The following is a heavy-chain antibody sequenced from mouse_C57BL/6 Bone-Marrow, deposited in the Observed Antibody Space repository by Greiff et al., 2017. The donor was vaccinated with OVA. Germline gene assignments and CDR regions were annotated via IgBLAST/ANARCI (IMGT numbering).Heavy chain of an antibody. V-gene: IGHV10-1*01. D-gene: IGHD1-1*01. CDR3: VRRGNYAMDY. J-gene: IGHJ4*01. CDR1: GFSFNTYA. Sequence: EVQLVESGGGLVQPKGSLKLSCAASGFSFNTYAMNWVRQAPGKGLEWVARIRSKSNNYATYYADSVKDRFTISRDDSESMLYLQMNNLKTEDTARYYCVRRGNYAMDYWGQGTSVTVSS. CDR2: IRSKSNNYAT.